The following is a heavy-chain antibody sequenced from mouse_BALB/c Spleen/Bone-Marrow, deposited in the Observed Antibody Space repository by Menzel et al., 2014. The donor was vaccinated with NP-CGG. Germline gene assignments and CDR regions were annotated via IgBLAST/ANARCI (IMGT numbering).Heavy chain of an antibody. Sequence: EVQLQQSGTVLARPGASVKMSCKASGYTFTSYWMHWVKQRPGQGLEWIGTIYPGNSDTTYNQKFKGKAKLTAVTSTSTAYMELSSLTKEDSAVYYCTTLARNDFDYWGQGTTLTVSS. J-gene: IGHJ2*01. CDR1: GYTFTSYW. CDR3: TTLARNDFDY. CDR2: IYPGNSDT. V-gene: IGHV1-5*01.